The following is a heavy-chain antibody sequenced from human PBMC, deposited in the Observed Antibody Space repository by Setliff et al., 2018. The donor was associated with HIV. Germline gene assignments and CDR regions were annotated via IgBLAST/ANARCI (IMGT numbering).Heavy chain of an antibody. CDR2: IYHNGNT. J-gene: IGHJ4*02. Sequence: SETLSLTCDVSGYSISSGYYWGWIRQPPGKGLEWIANIYHNGNTHYNPSVKSRVTISVDTSKNQFSLKLRSVTAADTAVYYCMRGRSITIFGVAYFDFWGQGTQVTVSS. V-gene: IGHV4-38-2*01. CDR3: MRGRSITIFGVAYFDF. D-gene: IGHD3-3*01. CDR1: GYSISSGYY.